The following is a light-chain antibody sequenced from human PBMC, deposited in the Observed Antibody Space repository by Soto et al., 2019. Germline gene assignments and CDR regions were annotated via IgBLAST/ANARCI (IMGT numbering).Light chain of an antibody. J-gene: IGLJ3*02. CDR1: SSNIGAGYD. Sequence: QPVLTQPPSVSGAPGQRVTISCTGSSSNIGAGYDVNWYQQLPGTAPKVLIYGNNNRPSGVPDRFSGSKSGTSASLAITGLQADDEADYYCQSYDSSLSGWLFGGGTKLTVL. V-gene: IGLV1-40*01. CDR3: QSYDSSLSGWL. CDR2: GNN.